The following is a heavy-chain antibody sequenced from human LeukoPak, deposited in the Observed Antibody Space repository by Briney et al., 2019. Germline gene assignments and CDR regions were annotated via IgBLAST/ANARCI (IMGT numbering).Heavy chain of an antibody. CDR3: GKHRDCGGISCFFGT. V-gene: IGHV3-23*01. J-gene: IGHJ5*02. CDR2: ISGSGPYT. D-gene: IGHD2-21*01. CDR1: GFTFSSYA. Sequence: PGGSLRLSCAASGFTFSSYAMSWVRQAPGKGLEWVSGISGSGPYTFYTDSVKGRFTISRDSSKNTLYLQMNSLRAEDTALYYCGKHRDCGGISCFFGTWGQGTLVTVSS.